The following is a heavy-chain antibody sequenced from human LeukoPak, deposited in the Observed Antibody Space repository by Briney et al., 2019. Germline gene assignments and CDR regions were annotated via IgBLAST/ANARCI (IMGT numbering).Heavy chain of an antibody. V-gene: IGHV4-39*07. CDR2: IYYSGST. J-gene: IGHJ4*02. CDR3: ARRARGYSSGWSR. Sequence: PSETLSLTCTVSGGSISSSSYYWGWIRQPPGKGLEWIGSIYYSGSTYYNPSLKSRVTISVDTSQNQFSLKLSSVTAADTAVYYCARRARGYSSGWSRWGQGTLVTVSS. CDR1: GGSISSSSYY. D-gene: IGHD6-19*01.